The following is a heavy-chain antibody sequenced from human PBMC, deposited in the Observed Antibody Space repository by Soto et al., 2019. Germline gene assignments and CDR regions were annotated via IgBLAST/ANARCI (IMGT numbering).Heavy chain of an antibody. J-gene: IGHJ2*01. CDR3: ARGSLRGGNWYFDL. CDR1: GDSVSKNSAT. V-gene: IGHV6-1*01. D-gene: IGHD3-16*01. CDR2: TYYGSKWYN. Sequence: QEQLQQSGPGLVKPSQTLSLTCAISGDSVSKNSATWNWIRQSPARGLEWLGRTYYGSKWYNDYAVSVKSRIPINPDTSKNQFSLQLNSVTHEDTAVYYCARGSLRGGNWYFDLWGRGTLVTVSS.